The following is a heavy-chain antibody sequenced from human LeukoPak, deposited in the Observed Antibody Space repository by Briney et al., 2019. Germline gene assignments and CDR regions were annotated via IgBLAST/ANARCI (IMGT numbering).Heavy chain of an antibody. V-gene: IGHV4-59*01. CDR2: IYYSGST. CDR1: GGSISSYY. Sequence: SETLSLTCTISGGSISSYYWSWIRQPPGEGMEWIGYIYYSGSTNSNPSLKSLVTISVDTSKNQFSLKLSSVTAADTALYYCARTPSSGWYRGAFDIWGQGTMVTVSS. D-gene: IGHD6-19*01. J-gene: IGHJ3*02. CDR3: ARTPSSGWYRGAFDI.